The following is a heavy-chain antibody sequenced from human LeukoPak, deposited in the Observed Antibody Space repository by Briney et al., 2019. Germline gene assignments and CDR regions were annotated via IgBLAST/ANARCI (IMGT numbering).Heavy chain of an antibody. Sequence: SVKVSCKASGGTFSSYAISWVRQAPGQGLEWMGRIIPILGIANYAQKFQGRVTITADKSTSTAYMELSSLRSEDTAVYYCARDGGDGYNWKRATYFDYWGQGTLVTVSS. D-gene: IGHD5-24*01. CDR2: IIPILGIA. CDR3: ARDGGDGYNWKRATYFDY. V-gene: IGHV1-69*04. J-gene: IGHJ4*02. CDR1: GGTFSSYA.